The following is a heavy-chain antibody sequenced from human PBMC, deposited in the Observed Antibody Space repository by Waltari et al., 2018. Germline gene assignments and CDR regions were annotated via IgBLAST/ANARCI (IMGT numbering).Heavy chain of an antibody. V-gene: IGHV4-38-2*02. CDR3: ASSFPIAYFDY. CDR2: IYPGVNT. J-gene: IGHJ4*02. D-gene: IGHD2-21*01. CDR1: GSSLSRGYY. Sequence: QVQLRESGPGLVKPSETLSLTCTVSGSSLSRGYYWGWIRQSPGTGLEWIASIYPGVNTYYSPSLNSRLTISVDTSKNQFYLKLSSVTAADTAVYYCASSFPIAYFDYWGQGTLVTVSS.